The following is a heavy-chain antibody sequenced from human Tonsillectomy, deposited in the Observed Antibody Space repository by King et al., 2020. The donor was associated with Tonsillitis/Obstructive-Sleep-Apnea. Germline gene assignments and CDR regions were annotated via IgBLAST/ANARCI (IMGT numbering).Heavy chain of an antibody. Sequence: VQLQQWGAGLFKPSETLSLTCAVYGGSFSGYYWSWIRQPPGKGLDWIGEINHGGRTNSNPSLKRRVTISVDTSKNQFSLKLSSVTAADTAVYYCATHSSGYYHDYWGQGTLVTVSS. CDR1: GGSFSGYY. J-gene: IGHJ4*02. V-gene: IGHV4-34*01. CDR2: INHGGRT. D-gene: IGHD3-22*01. CDR3: ATHSSGYYHDY.